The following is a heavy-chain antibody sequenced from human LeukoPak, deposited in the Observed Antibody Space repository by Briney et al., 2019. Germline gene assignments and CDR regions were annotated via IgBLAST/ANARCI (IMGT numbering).Heavy chain of an antibody. V-gene: IGHV3-11*01. CDR2: ISSRGSTI. CDR3: ARGQWLVGRGVY. Sequence: GTLSPSCAASGFTFSDYYMSWIRQAPGKGLEGVSYISSRGSTIYYADPVKGRFTICRDNAKNSLYLQMNSLRGEDTAVYYCARGQWLVGRGVYWGQRTLVNVSS. J-gene: IGHJ4*01. D-gene: IGHD6-19*01. CDR1: GFTFSDYY.